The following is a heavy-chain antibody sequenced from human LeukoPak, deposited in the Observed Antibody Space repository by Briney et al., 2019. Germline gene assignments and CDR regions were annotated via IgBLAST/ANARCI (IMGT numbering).Heavy chain of an antibody. V-gene: IGHV3-7*01. CDR2: IRQDGGEK. D-gene: IGHD6-13*01. J-gene: IGHJ4*01. CDR3: ARDGTAPGLYFDL. CDR1: GFTFSSYW. Sequence: GGSLRLSCAVSGFTFSSYWMNWVRQAPGKGLEWVASIRQDGGEKSYVDSVKGRFTISRDNTKNSLYLQMSSLRAEDTAVYYCARDGTAPGLYFDLWGQGALVTVSS.